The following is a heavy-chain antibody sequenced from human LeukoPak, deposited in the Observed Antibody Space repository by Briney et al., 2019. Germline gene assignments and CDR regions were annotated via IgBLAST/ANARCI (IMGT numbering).Heavy chain of an antibody. CDR3: ARGVDY. Sequence: SETLSLTCTVSGGSISSYYWSWIRQPPGKGLEWIGEIDQSGSTNYNPSLKRRVIISVDTSKSQFSLKMTSVTAADTGLYYCARGVDYWGQGTVVTVSS. V-gene: IGHV4-34*01. J-gene: IGHJ4*02. CDR1: GGSISSYY. CDR2: IDQSGST.